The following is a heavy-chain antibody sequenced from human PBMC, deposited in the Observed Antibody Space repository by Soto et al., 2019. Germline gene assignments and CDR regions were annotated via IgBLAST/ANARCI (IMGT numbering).Heavy chain of an antibody. CDR2: ISYDGSNK. V-gene: IGHV3-30*18. CDR3: AKDRYCSGGSCYGDFDY. D-gene: IGHD2-15*01. Sequence: SCAASGFTFSSYGLHWVRQAPGKGLEWVAVISYDGSNKYYADSVKGRFTISRDNSKNTLYLQMNSLRAEDTAVFYCAKDRYCSGGSCYGDFDYWGQGTLVTVSS. J-gene: IGHJ4*02. CDR1: GFTFSSYG.